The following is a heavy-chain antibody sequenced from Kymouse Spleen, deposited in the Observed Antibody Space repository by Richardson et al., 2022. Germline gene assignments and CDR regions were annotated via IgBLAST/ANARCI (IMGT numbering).Heavy chain of an antibody. V-gene: IGHV3-48*02. Sequence: EVQLVESGGGLVQPGGSLRLSCAASGFTFSSYSMNWVRQAPGKGLEWVSYISSSSSTIYYADSVKGRFTISRDNAKNSLYLQMNSLRDEDTAVYYCARDPLLRYFDWHHNWFDPWGQGTLVTVSS. CDR1: GFTFSSYS. CDR2: ISSSSSTI. D-gene: IGHD3-9*01. J-gene: IGHJ5*02. CDR3: ARDPLLRYFDWHHNWFDP.